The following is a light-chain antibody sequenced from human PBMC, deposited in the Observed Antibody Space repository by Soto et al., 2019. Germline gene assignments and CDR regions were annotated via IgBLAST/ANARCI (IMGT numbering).Light chain of an antibody. V-gene: IGKV1-5*03. CDR2: KAS. J-gene: IGKJ1*01. CDR1: QSTSSW. CDR3: QQYDRYSRT. Sequence: DIQMTQSPSSLSASVGDRVTITCRASQSTSSWLAWYQQKPGKAPKLLIYKASSLISGVPSRFSGSGSGPEFTPTISSLQPDDSATYYCQQYDRYSRTFGKGTKVEIK.